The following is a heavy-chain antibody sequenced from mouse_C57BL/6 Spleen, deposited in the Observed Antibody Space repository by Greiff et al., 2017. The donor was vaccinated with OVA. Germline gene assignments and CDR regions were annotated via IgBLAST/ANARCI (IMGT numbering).Heavy chain of an antibody. CDR1: GFNIKDYY. CDR2: IDPEDGDT. V-gene: IGHV14-1*01. D-gene: IGHD2-1*01. J-gene: IGHJ3*01. CDR3: TRIYDGNYAWFAY. Sequence: EVQLQQSGAELVRPGASVKLSCTASGFNIKDYYMPWVKQRPEQGLEWIGRIDPEDGDTEYAPKFQGKATMTADTSSNTASLQRSSLTSEDTAVYYCTRIYDGNYAWFAYWGQGTLVTVSA.